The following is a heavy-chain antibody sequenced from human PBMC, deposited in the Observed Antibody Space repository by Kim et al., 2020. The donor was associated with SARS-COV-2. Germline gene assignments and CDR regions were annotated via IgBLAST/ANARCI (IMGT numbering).Heavy chain of an antibody. CDR1: GYTFSSVD. CDR2: INAGKGNT. CDR3: ARRSSASGPYDY. J-gene: IGHJ4*02. D-gene: IGHD3-10*01. Sequence: ASVKVSCKASGYTFSSVDLYWLRQAPGQRLEWMGRINAGKGNTEYSQKFQGRVTISRDTSASTAYMELSSLTSEDTAMYYCARRSSASGPYDYRGQGTLVTVSS. V-gene: IGHV1-3*01.